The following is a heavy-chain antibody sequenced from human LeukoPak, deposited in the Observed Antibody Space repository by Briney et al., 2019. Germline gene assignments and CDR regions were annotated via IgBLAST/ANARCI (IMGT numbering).Heavy chain of an antibody. J-gene: IGHJ4*02. Sequence: PGGSLRLSCAASGFTFSTYGVYWVRQAPGKGLEWVSSNSGGSSYYADSVKGRFTISRDNSKNTLYLQMNSLRAEDTAVYYCAKVSRQVVVLWYFDYWGQGTLVTVSS. CDR2: NSGGSS. V-gene: IGHV3-23*01. CDR3: AKVSRQVVVLWYFDY. D-gene: IGHD2-2*01. CDR1: GFTFSTYG.